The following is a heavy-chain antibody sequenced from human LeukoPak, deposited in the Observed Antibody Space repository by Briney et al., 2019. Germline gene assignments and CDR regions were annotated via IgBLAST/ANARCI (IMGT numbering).Heavy chain of an antibody. V-gene: IGHV3-48*03. J-gene: IGHJ6*04. CDR3: AELGITMIGGV. D-gene: IGHD3-10*02. Sequence: GGSLRLSCAASGFNVGSNYMNWVRQAPGKGLEWVSYISSSGSTIYYADSVKGRFTISRDNAKNSLYLQMNSLRAEDTAVYYCAELGITMIGGVWGKGTTVTISS. CDR2: ISSSGSTI. CDR1: GFNVGSNY.